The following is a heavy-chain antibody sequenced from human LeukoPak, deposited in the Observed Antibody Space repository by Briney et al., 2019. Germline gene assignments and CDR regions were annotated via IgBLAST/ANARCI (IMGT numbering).Heavy chain of an antibody. J-gene: IGHJ4*02. Sequence: SETLSLTCTVSGGSISSGSYYWSWIRQPAGKGLEWIGRIYTSGSTNYNPSLKSRVTISVDTSKNQFSLKLSSVTAADMAVYYCARGGGLYSGSYRVDYWGQGTLVTVSS. V-gene: IGHV4-61*02. CDR1: GGSISSGSYY. CDR3: ARGGGLYSGSYRVDY. CDR2: IYTSGST. D-gene: IGHD1-26*01.